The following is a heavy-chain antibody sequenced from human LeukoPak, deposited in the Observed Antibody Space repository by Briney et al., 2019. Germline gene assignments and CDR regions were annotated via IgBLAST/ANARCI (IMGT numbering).Heavy chain of an antibody. CDR3: ARARYVNSFYAFDI. D-gene: IGHD3-9*01. CDR1: GGSISSYY. CDR2: LSKSGNT. J-gene: IGHJ3*02. Sequence: PETLSLTCTVSGGSISSYYWSWIRLPPGKGLEWIGYLSKSGNTNYSPSLKSRVTIFGDTSKNQFFLKLSSVTAADTAVYYCARARYVNSFYAFDIWGQGTLVTVSS. V-gene: IGHV4-59*01.